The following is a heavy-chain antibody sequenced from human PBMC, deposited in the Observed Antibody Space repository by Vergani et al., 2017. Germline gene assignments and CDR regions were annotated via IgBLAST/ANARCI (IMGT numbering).Heavy chain of an antibody. CDR3: ARDNTPGGWERRVRYYYYGMDV. D-gene: IGHD1-26*01. Sequence: QVQLVESGGGVFQPGRSLRLSCAASGFTFSSYAMHWVRQAPGKGLEWVAVISYDGSNKYYADSVKGRFTISRDNSKNTLYLQMNSLRAEDTAVYYCARDNTPGGWERRVRYYYYGMDVGGQGTTVTVSS. CDR1: GFTFSSYA. V-gene: IGHV3-30-3*01. CDR2: ISYDGSNK. J-gene: IGHJ6*02.